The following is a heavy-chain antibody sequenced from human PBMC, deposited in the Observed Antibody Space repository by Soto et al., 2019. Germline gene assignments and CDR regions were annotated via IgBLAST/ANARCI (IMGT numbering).Heavy chain of an antibody. CDR1: GGTFSSYA. J-gene: IGHJ6*02. CDR2: IIPIFGTA. CDR3: ARDKYCSSTSCGMDV. D-gene: IGHD2-2*01. V-gene: IGHV1-69*13. Sequence: SVKVSCKASGGTFSSYAISWVRQAPGQGLEWMGGIIPIFGTANYAQKFQGRVTITADESTSTAYMELSSLRSEDTAVYYCARDKYCSSTSCGMDVWGQGTTVTVSS.